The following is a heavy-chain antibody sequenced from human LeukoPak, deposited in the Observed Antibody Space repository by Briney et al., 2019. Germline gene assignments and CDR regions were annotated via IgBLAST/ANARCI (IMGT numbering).Heavy chain of an antibody. CDR3: PRSLHWGSPYYWYIDL. J-gene: IGHJ2*01. Sequence: SVKVSCKASGGTRSNHAVSWVRQAPGQGLEWMGRIIPVSGTTNYAQKFQGRVTITTDESTSTVYMDLSSLRSEDTAVYFCPRSLHWGSPYYWYIDLWGRGTLVAVSS. D-gene: IGHD7-27*01. CDR2: IIPVSGTT. CDR1: GGTRSNHA. V-gene: IGHV1-69*05.